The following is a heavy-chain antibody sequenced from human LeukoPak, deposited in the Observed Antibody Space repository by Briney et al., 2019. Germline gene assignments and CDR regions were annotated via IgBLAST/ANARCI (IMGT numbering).Heavy chain of an antibody. CDR3: ARDGSSVGYYDSSGYYWGDYFDY. CDR2: ISYDGSNK. CDR1: GFTFSSYA. J-gene: IGHJ4*02. V-gene: IGHV3-30-3*01. Sequence: GRSLRLSCAASGFTFSSYAMDWVRQAPGKGLEWVAVISYDGSNKYYADSVKGRFTISRDNSKNTLYLQMNSLRAEDTAVYYCARDGSSVGYYDSSGYYWGDYFDYWGQGTLVTVSS. D-gene: IGHD3-22*01.